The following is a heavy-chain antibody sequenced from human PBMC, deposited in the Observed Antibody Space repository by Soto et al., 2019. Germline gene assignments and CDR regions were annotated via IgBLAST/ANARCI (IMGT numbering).Heavy chain of an antibody. CDR2: INAGNGNT. J-gene: IGHJ4*02. CDR1: GYTFTSYA. Sequence: ASVKVSCKASGYTFTSYAMHWVRQAPGQRLEWMGWINAGNGNTKYSQKFQGRVTITRDTSASTAYTELSSLRSEDTAVFFCARAVAVPADFDYWGQGTLVTVSS. CDR3: ARAVAVPADFDY. V-gene: IGHV1-3*01. D-gene: IGHD6-19*01.